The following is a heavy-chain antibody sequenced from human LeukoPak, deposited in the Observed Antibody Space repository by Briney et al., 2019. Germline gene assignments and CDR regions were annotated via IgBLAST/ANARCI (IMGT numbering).Heavy chain of an antibody. CDR1: GYTFTDYY. CDR2: INPNSGGT. D-gene: IGHD4-11*01. Sequence: ASVKVSCKASGYTFTDYYMHWVRQAPGRGLEWMGRINPNSGGTNFAQKFQGRVTMTRDTSISTAYMELSGLTSDDTAVYYCATGPSTTITTGYWGRGTLVTVSS. V-gene: IGHV1-2*06. CDR3: ATGPSTTITTGY. J-gene: IGHJ4*02.